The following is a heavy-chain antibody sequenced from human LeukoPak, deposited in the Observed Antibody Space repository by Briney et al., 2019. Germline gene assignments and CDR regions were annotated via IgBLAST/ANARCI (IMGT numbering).Heavy chain of an antibody. J-gene: IGHJ3*02. D-gene: IGHD5-12*01. Sequence: GGSLRLSCAASGFTFNNDWMNWVRQAPGKGLEWVGRIKSTVDGGTTDYAAPVKGRFTVSRDDSKNKVYLEMKSLKTEDTAVYYCTTGGNVIVANTRTFDIWGQGTMVTVSS. CDR1: GFTFNNDW. CDR3: TTGGNVIVANTRTFDI. CDR2: IKSTVDGGTT. V-gene: IGHV3-15*07.